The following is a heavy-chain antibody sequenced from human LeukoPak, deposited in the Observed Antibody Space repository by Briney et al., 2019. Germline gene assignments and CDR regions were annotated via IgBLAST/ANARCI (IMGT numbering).Heavy chain of an antibody. CDR2: INHSGST. D-gene: IGHD6-6*01. CDR1: GGSFSGYY. J-gene: IGHJ5*02. Sequence: PSETLSLTCAVYGGSFSGYYWSWIRQPPGKGLEWIGEINHSGSTNYNPSLKSRVTISVDTSKNQFSLKLSSVTAADTAVYYCARQIAARPYPWGQGTLVTVSS. V-gene: IGHV4-34*01. CDR3: ARQIAARPYP.